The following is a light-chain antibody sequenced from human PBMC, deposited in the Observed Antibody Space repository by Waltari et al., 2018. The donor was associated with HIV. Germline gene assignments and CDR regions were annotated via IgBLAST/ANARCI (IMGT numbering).Light chain of an antibody. Sequence: QSALTQPPSASGSLGQSVTISCTGSSSDIGAYDSVSWFQQHPNNAPKLLLYEVSKRPSGVPDRFSGSRSGETAFLSVSGRQPDDTAAYFCSSYGDNIRVLFGGGTNLTVL. CDR3: SSYGDNIRVL. CDR2: EVS. CDR1: SSDIGAYDS. J-gene: IGLJ2*01. V-gene: IGLV2-8*01.